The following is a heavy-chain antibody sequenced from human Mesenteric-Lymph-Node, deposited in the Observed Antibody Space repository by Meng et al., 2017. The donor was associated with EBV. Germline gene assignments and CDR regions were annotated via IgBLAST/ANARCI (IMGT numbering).Heavy chain of an antibody. D-gene: IGHD2-21*01. CDR1: GGSISRGIYY. CDR3: GRDPQGDLDP. V-gene: IGHV4-30-4*01. CDR2: ISSSGSS. J-gene: IGHJ5*02. Sequence: LQESGPGLVKPSQTLSLTCTVSGGSISRGIYYWTWIRQPPGKGLEWIGYISSSGSSYYNPSLKSRVIISHDSSKNQFSLHLNSVTAADTAVYYCGRDPQGDLDPWGQGILVTVSS.